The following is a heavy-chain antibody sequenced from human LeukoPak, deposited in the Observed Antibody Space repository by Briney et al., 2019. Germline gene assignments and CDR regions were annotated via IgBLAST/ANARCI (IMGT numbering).Heavy chain of an antibody. J-gene: IGHJ4*02. CDR1: GFTFSSYA. V-gene: IGHV3-23*01. Sequence: GGSLRLSCAASGFTFSSYAMSWVRQATGKGLEWVSAISGSGGSTYYADSVKGGFTISRDNSKNTLYLQMNSLRAEDTAVYYCAKDEGYDSSGSTFDYWGQGTLVTVSS. CDR3: AKDEGYDSSGSTFDY. CDR2: ISGSGGST. D-gene: IGHD3-22*01.